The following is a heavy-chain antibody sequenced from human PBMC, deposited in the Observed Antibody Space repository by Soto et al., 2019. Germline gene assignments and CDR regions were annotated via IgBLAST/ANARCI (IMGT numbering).Heavy chain of an antibody. CDR1: GGTFSSYA. CDR2: IIPIFGTA. D-gene: IGHD3-22*01. CDR3: ARPTRYYYDSSGQSAWFDP. Sequence: SVKVSCKASGGTFSSYAISWVRQAPGQGLEWMGGIIPIFGTANYAQKFQRRVTITADESTSTAYMELSSLRSEDTAVYYCARPTRYYYDSSGQSAWFDPWGQGTLVTVS. V-gene: IGHV1-69*13. J-gene: IGHJ5*02.